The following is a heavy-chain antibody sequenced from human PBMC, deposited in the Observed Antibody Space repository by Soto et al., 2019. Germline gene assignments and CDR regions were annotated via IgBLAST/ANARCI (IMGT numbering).Heavy chain of an antibody. Sequence: GGSLRLSCAASGFTFSSDAMSWVRQAPGKGLEWVPAISGSGGSTYYADSVKGRFTISRDNSKNTLYLQMNSLRAEDTAVYYCATPSDDFWSGKQWGQGTLVTVSS. CDR1: GFTFSSDA. V-gene: IGHV3-23*01. CDR2: ISGSGGST. J-gene: IGHJ4*02. D-gene: IGHD3-3*01. CDR3: ATPSDDFWSGKQ.